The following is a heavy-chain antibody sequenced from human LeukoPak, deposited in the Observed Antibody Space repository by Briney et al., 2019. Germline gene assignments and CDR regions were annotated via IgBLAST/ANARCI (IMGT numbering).Heavy chain of an antibody. CDR3: ARGGFYGSGSHYGMDV. CDR2: INHSGST. CDR1: GGSFSGYY. J-gene: IGHJ6*02. D-gene: IGHD3-10*01. Sequence: SETLSLTCAVYGGSFSGYYWSWIRQPPGKGLEWIGEINHSGSTNYNPSLKSRVTISIDTSKNQFSLKLSSVTAADTAVYYCARGGFYGSGSHYGMDVWGQETTVTVSS. V-gene: IGHV4-34*01.